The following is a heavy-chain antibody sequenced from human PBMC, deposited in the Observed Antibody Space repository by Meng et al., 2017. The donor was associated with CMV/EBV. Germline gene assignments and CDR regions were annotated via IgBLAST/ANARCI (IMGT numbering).Heavy chain of an antibody. V-gene: IGHV1-2*02. J-gene: IGHJ4*02. CDR3: ARVLRYCSGGSCYSGGYYFDY. CDR2: INPNSGGT. D-gene: IGHD2-15*01. CDR1: GYTFTGYY. Sequence: ASVKVSCKASGYTFTGYYMHWVRQAPGQGLEWMGWINPNSGGTNYAQKFQGRVTMTRDKSISTAYMELSRLRSDDTAVYYCARVLRYCSGGSCYSGGYYFDYWGQGTLVTVSS.